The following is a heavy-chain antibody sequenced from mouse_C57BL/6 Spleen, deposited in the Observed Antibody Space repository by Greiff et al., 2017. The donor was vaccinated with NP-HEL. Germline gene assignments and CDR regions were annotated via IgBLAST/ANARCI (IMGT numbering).Heavy chain of an antibody. CDR1: GFTFSSYA. J-gene: IGHJ4*01. D-gene: IGHD1-1*02. CDR3: ARDYGRGYYAMDY. V-gene: IGHV5-4*01. CDR2: ISDGGSYT. Sequence: EVMLVESGGGLVKPGGSLELSCAASGFTFSSYAMSWVRQTPEKRLEWVATISDGGSYTYYPDNVKGRFTISRVNAKNNLYLQMSHLRSEDTAMYYCARDYGRGYYAMDYWGQGTSVTVSA.